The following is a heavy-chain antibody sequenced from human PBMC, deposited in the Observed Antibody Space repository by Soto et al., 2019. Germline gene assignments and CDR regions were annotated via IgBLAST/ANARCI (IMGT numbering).Heavy chain of an antibody. J-gene: IGHJ6*01. Sequence: ASVKVSCKASGYTFTSYYMHWVRQAPEQGPEWLGVINLSSGSTTYAQDFQGTVTMTRDTSTSTVYMELRSLRSQDTAVYYCAREERVVTGSEYYRGMDVWGQWSTVTVCS. CDR3: AREERVVTGSEYYRGMDV. CDR2: INLSSGST. CDR1: GYTFTSYY. D-gene: IGHD2-21*02. V-gene: IGHV1-46*01.